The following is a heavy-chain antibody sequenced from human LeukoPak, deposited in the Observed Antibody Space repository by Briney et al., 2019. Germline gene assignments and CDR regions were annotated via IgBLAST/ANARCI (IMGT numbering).Heavy chain of an antibody. CDR1: GGSSCGYY. V-gene: IGHV4-34*01. D-gene: IGHD3-10*01. Sequence: SETLSLTCAVHGGSSCGYYWSWVREPPGKGLEWIGEFNHSGRINYTPSLTSRVTISVDTSKKQFSLKLSSVTAADTAVYYCARGRGGSLHYYGSGSPRPFDYLGQGTLVNGSS. J-gene: IGHJ4*02. CDR2: FNHSGRI. CDR3: ARGRGGSLHYYGSGSPRPFDY.